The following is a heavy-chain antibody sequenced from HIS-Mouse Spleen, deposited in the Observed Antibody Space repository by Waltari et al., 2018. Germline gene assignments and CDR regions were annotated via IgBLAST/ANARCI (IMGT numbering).Heavy chain of an antibody. Sequence: QLQLQESGPGLVKPSETLSLTCTVSGGSISSSSYYSGWFRQPPGKGLEWIGSIYYSGSTYYNPSLKSRVTISVDTSKNQFSLKLSSVTAADTAVYYCAREIPYSSSWYDWYFDLWGRGTLVTVSS. CDR1: GGSISSSSYY. CDR3: AREIPYSSSWYDWYFDL. V-gene: IGHV4-39*07. J-gene: IGHJ2*01. D-gene: IGHD6-13*01. CDR2: IYYSGST.